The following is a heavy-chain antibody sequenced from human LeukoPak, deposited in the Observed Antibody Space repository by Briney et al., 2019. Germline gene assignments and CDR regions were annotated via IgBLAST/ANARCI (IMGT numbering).Heavy chain of an antibody. CDR2: INQDETEK. CDR1: GFTFTNYW. V-gene: IGHV3-7*01. D-gene: IGHD1-26*01. J-gene: IGHJ5*02. Sequence: GGSLRLSCAVSGFTFTNYWMTWVRQAPGKGLEWVANINQDETEKFYVDSVVGRFTISRDNGKNFLYLQTNSLRAEDTAVYYCAKSGGFFDTWGQGTLVTVSS. CDR3: AKSGGFFDT.